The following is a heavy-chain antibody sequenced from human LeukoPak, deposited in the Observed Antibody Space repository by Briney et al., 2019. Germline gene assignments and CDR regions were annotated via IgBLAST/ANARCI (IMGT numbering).Heavy chain of an antibody. D-gene: IGHD6-19*01. V-gene: IGHV4-39*07. J-gene: IGHJ4*02. CDR1: GGSISSSSYY. Sequence: PSETLSLTCTVSGGSISSSSYYWGWIRQPPGKGLEWIGSIYYSGSTYYNPSLKSRVTISVDTSKNQFSLKLSSVTAADTAVYYCARDPHSSGGDYWGQGTLVTVSS. CDR3: ARDPHSSGGDY. CDR2: IYYSGST.